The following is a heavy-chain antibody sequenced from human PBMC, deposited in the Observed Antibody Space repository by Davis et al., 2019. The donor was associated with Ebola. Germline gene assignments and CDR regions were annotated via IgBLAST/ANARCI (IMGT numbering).Heavy chain of an antibody. J-gene: IGHJ4*02. CDR3: ARASGWYGYEFDY. V-gene: IGHV3-7*02. Sequence: GESLKISCAASGFTFSGSAMHWVRQASGKGLEWVANIKQDGSEKYYVDSVKGRFTISRDNAKNSLYLQMNSLRAEDTAVYYCARASGWYGYEFDYWGQGTLVTVSS. CDR2: IKQDGSEK. CDR1: GFTFSGSA. D-gene: IGHD6-19*01.